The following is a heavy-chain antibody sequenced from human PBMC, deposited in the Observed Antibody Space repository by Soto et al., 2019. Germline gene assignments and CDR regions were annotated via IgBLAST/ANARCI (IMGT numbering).Heavy chain of an antibody. CDR1: GFTFDDYA. V-gene: IGHV3-9*01. CDR3: AKDIGSGYSSGPPQFDP. J-gene: IGHJ5*02. D-gene: IGHD6-19*01. CDR2: ISWNSGSI. Sequence: PGGSLRLSCAASGFTFDDYAMHWVRQAPGKGLEWVSGISWNSGSIGYADSVKGRFTISRDNAKNSLYLQMNSLRAEDTALYYCAKDIGSGYSSGPPQFDPWGQGTLVTV.